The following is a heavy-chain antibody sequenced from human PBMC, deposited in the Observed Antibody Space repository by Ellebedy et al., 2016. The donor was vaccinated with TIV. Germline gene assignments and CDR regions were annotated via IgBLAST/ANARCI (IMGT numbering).Heavy chain of an antibody. CDR2: IYVHNGNT. V-gene: IGHV1-18*04. D-gene: IGHD6-19*01. Sequence: AASVKVSCKASGYTFTGYYIYWVRQAPGQGLEWMGWIYVHNGNTNYAQKFQDRVTMTTDTSTNTAYLELRSLGSDDTAIYYCATEGAGRYYYYGMDVWGQGTTVTVSS. CDR3: ATEGAGRYYYYGMDV. CDR1: GYTFTGYY. J-gene: IGHJ6*01.